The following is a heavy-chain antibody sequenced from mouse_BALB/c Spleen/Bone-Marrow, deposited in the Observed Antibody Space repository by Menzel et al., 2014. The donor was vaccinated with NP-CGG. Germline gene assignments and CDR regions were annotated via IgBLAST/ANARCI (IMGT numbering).Heavy chain of an antibody. CDR2: TSNGGGST. CDR3: TRHVGNPYAMDY. Sequence: EVQVVESGGGLVQPGGFLKLSCAASGFTFSSYTMSWVRQTPEKRLEWVAYTSNGGGSTYYPDTIKGRFTISRDNAKNTLYLQMSSLKSEDTAMYYCTRHVGNPYAMDYWGQGTSVTVSS. CDR1: GFTFSSYT. V-gene: IGHV5-12-2*01. D-gene: IGHD3-1*01. J-gene: IGHJ4*01.